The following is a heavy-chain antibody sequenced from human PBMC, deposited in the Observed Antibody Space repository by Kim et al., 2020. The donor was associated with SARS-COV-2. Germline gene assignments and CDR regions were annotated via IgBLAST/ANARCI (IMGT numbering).Heavy chain of an antibody. CDR1: GFTFSSYG. CDR2: IWYDGSKT. V-gene: IGHV3-33*08. Sequence: GGSLRLSCAASGFTFSSYGMHWVRQAPAKGLEWVAVIWYDGSKTYYADYVRGRFTISRDNSKNTLYLQMNSLRAEDTAVFYCASSGTYSSFDYWGQGTLVTVSS. D-gene: IGHD1-26*01. CDR3: ASSGTYSSFDY. J-gene: IGHJ4*02.